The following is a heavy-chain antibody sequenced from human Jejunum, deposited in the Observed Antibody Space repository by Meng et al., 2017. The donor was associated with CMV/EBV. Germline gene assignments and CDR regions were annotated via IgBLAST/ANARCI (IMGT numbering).Heavy chain of an antibody. Sequence: EEYGYTFNGYSGHWVRQAPGQGLEWVGMINPTGGSARHAEKFQGRVRMTSDTSTSTVHMELSSLRFDDTAVYYCARAYNYFGSLDPWGQGTLVTVSS. CDR3: ARAYNYFGSLDP. J-gene: IGHJ5*02. V-gene: IGHV1-46*02. CDR1: GYTFNGYS. D-gene: IGHD3-10*01. CDR2: INPTGGSA.